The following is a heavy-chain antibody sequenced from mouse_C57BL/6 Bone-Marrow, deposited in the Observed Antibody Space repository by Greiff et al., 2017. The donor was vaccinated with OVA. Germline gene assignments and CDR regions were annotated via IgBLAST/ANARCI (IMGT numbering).Heavy chain of an antibody. D-gene: IGHD1-1*01. CDR2: IYPGSGST. CDR1: GYTFTDHI. J-gene: IGHJ4*01. Sequence: VQLQQSGAELASPGASVTLSCKASGYTFTDHIMNWVKKRPGQGLEWIGDIYPGSGSTNYNEKFKSKATLTVDTSSSTAYMQLSSLTSEDSAVYYCARGITTVVATSYYAMDYWGQGTSVTVSS. CDR3: ARGITTVVATSYYAMDY. V-gene: IGHV1-55*01.